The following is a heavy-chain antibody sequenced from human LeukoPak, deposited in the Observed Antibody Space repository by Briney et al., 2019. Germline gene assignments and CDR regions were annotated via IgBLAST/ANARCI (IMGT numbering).Heavy chain of an antibody. V-gene: IGHV3-48*03. J-gene: IGHJ4*02. CDR2: ISSSGSTI. CDR3: ATWRAYCSSTSCRRQTDY. D-gene: IGHD2-2*01. Sequence: GGSLRLSCAASGLTFSSYEMNGVGQAPGRGVEWVSYISSSGSTIYYADSVKGRFTISRDNAKNSLYLQMNTLRAEDTAVYYCATWRAYCSSTSCRRQTDYWGQGTLVTVSS. CDR1: GLTFSSYE.